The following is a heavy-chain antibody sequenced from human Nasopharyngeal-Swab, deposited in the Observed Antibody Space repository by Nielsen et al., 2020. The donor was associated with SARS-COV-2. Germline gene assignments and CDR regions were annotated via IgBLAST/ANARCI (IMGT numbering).Heavy chain of an antibody. CDR2: IIPIFGTA. CDR3: ARDEDCGGDCYKGEWTLGDY. J-gene: IGHJ4*02. D-gene: IGHD2-21*01. V-gene: IGHV1-69*01. Sequence: WVRQAPGQGLEWMGGIIPIFGTANYAQKFQGRATITADESTSTAYMELGSLRSEDTAVYYCARDEDCGGDCYKGEWTLGDYWGQGTLVTVSS.